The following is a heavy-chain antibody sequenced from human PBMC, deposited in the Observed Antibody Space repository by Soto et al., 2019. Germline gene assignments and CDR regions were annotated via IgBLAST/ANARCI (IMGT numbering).Heavy chain of an antibody. J-gene: IGHJ4*02. CDR1: GFTFSTYG. Sequence: GGSLRLSCAASGFTFSTYGMHWVRQAPDKGLEWVALISNDGSYQYYGDSVKGRFTISRDNSKNTVYLEMNSLRVEDTAVYYCAKGRGSNWYGCFDYWGQGTLVTVSS. CDR2: ISNDGSYQ. V-gene: IGHV3-30*18. D-gene: IGHD6-13*01. CDR3: AKGRGSNWYGCFDY.